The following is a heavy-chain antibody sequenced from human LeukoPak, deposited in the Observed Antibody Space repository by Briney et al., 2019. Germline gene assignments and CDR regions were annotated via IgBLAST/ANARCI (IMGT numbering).Heavy chain of an antibody. CDR3: ATRRDY. Sequence: GRSLRVYCVDTGFTFSSYDMNWVRQAPGKGLEWVAVLSYDGSNKYCADSVKGRFTISRDNSKNTLYLQMNSLRAEDTAVYYCATRRDYWGQGTLVTVSS. V-gene: IGHV3-30*01. CDR1: GFTFSSYD. CDR2: LSYDGSNK. J-gene: IGHJ4*02.